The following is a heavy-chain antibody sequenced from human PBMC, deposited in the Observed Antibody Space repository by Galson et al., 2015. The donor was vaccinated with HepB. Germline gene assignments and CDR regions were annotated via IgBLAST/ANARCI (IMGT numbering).Heavy chain of an antibody. CDR2: INPDTGVT. J-gene: IGHJ5*02. CDR3: VRDVAVTMSKWFGP. Sequence: SVKVSCKASGYTFNAYYMYWVRQAPGQGLEWMGWINPDTGVTHYAQKFQGRVAMTRDTSINTVYMELSRLRSDDTAVYYCVRDVAVTMSKWFGPWGQGTLVTVSS. V-gene: IGHV1-2*02. CDR1: GYTFNAYY. D-gene: IGHD4-17*01.